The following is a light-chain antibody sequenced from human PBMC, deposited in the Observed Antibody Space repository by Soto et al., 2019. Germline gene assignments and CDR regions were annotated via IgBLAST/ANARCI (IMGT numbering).Light chain of an antibody. Sequence: QSVLTQPPSASGSPGQSVTIPCTGTSSDVGGFNFVSWYQQHPGKAPKLMIFEVSKRPSGVPDRFSGSKTDNTASLTVSGLQAEDEAQEYCSSYGGNNNVVFGGGTKLTVL. CDR1: SSDVGGFNF. V-gene: IGLV2-8*01. CDR3: SSYGGNNNVV. CDR2: EVS. J-gene: IGLJ2*01.